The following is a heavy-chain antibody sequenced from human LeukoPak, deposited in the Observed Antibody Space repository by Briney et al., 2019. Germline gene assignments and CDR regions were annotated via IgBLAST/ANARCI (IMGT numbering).Heavy chain of an antibody. CDR3: ARGQKGYYDILTGYYKYDFDY. D-gene: IGHD3-9*01. Sequence: ASVKVSCKASGYTFTSYDINWVRQATGQGLEWMGWMNPNSGNTGYAQKFQGRVIMTRNTSIRSEDTAVYYCARGQKGYYDILTGYYKYDFDYWGQGTLVTVSP. CDR2: MNPNSGNT. V-gene: IGHV1-8*01. CDR1: GYTFTSYD. J-gene: IGHJ4*02.